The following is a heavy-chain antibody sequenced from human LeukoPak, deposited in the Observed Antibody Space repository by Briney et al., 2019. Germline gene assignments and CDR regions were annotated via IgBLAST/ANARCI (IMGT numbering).Heavy chain of an antibody. CDR3: AIIVNGSGWRW. Sequence: SETLSLTCTVSGGSTSGKNYYWGWIRQPPGKGLEWIGSIYDSRNTYYNPSLKSRVTISVDTSKNQLSLKLTSVTAADTAVYYCAIIVNGSGWRWGGQGNLVTVSS. V-gene: IGHV4-39*01. D-gene: IGHD6-19*01. CDR1: GGSTSGKNYY. J-gene: IGHJ4*02. CDR2: IYDSRNT.